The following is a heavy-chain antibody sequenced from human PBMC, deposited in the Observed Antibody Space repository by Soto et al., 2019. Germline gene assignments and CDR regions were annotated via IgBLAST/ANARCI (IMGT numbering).Heavy chain of an antibody. CDR1: GFPFSSYW. D-gene: IGHD2-2*01. Sequence: GGSLRLSCGASGFPFSSYWMSWVRQAPGKGLEWVANIKQDESEKYYVDSVKGRFTISRDNAKNTLYLQMNSLRGEDTAVYYCAKYQGLHFDNWGQGTLVTVSS. J-gene: IGHJ4*02. CDR2: IKQDESEK. V-gene: IGHV3-7*01. CDR3: AKYQGLHFDN.